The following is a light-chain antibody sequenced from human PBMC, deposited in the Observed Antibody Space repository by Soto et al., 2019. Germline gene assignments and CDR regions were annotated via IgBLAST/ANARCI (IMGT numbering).Light chain of an antibody. CDR2: SDN. J-gene: IGLJ2*01. V-gene: IGLV1-44*01. Sequence: QSVLTQPPSASVTPGQRVTISCSGSRSNIGGNAVNWCQRLPGSGPNLLVHSDNQRTSGVPDRFSDSRSGTSASLAISGFQSEDEADYYCASWDDTLNYVVFGGATKVTVL. CDR1: RSNIGGNA. CDR3: ASWDDTLNYVV.